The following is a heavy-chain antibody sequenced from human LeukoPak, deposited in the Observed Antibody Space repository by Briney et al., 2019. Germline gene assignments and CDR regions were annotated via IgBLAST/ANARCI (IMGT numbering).Heavy chain of an antibody. V-gene: IGHV3-23*01. CDR1: GFTFRSNA. CDR3: AKESSSSSTDY. CDR2: ISGSGGST. Sequence: PGGSLRLSCAASGFTFRSNAMSWPRQAPGKGLEWVSAISGSGGSTYYAVPVKGRFTISRDNSKNTLYLQMNSLRAEDTAVYYCAKESSSSSTDYWGQGTLVTVPS. D-gene: IGHD6-13*01. J-gene: IGHJ4*02.